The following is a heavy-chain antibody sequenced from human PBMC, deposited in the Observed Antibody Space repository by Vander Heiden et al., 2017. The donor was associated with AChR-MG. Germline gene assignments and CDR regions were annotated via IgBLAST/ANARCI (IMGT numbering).Heavy chain of an antibody. Sequence: EVQLVESGGGLVKPGGSLRLSCAASGSTLSNAWMRGVRQAPGKGLEWVGRIKSKTDGGTTDYAAPVKGRFTISRDDSKNTLYLQMNSLKTEDTAVYYCTTDFTYYDILTGPDAFDIWGQGTMVTVSS. CDR2: IKSKTDGGTT. V-gene: IGHV3-15*01. CDR3: TTDFTYYDILTGPDAFDI. D-gene: IGHD3-9*01. J-gene: IGHJ3*02. CDR1: GSTLSNAW.